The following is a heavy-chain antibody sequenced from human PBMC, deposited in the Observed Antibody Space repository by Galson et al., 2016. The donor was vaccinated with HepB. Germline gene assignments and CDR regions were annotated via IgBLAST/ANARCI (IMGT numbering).Heavy chain of an antibody. CDR2: ISGSGTNR. J-gene: IGHJ4*02. CDR1: GVNFRDYA. CDR3: AKSRSPVISMNYFDS. V-gene: IGHV3-23*01. D-gene: IGHD3-22*01. Sequence: SLRLSCAVSGVNFRDYAMSWVRQAPGQGPEWVAGISGSGTNRDYADSVKGRFIISRDNSKDTLFLQMNSLRTDDTAVFYCAKSRSPVISMNYFDSWGQGIMVAVSS.